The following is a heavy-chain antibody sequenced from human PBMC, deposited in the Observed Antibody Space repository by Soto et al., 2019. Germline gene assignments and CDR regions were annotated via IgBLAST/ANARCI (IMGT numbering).Heavy chain of an antibody. CDR1: GYTFTSYD. D-gene: IGHD3-16*02. Sequence: GASVKVSCKASGYTFTSYDINWVRQATGQGLEWMGWMNPNSGNTGYAQKFQGRVTMTRNTSISTAYMELSSLRSEDTAVYYCARGYYDYVWRSYRYSPFDYWGQGTLVTVSS. J-gene: IGHJ4*02. V-gene: IGHV1-8*01. CDR2: MNPNSGNT. CDR3: ARGYYDYVWRSYRYSPFDY.